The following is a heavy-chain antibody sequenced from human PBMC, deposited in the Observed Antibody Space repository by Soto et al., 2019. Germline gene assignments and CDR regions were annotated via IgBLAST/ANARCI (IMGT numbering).Heavy chain of an antibody. CDR3: ARHGYDSSGYYCDY. CDR1: GYHFTNYW. V-gene: IGHV5-51*01. CDR2: IYPSDSDT. J-gene: IGHJ4*02. Sequence: GESLKISCKGSGYHFTNYWIGSVRQMPGKGLEWMGFIYPSDSDTRYSPSFQGQVTISADKSISTAYLQWSSLKASDTAMYYCARHGYDSSGYYCDYWGQGTLVTVSS. D-gene: IGHD3-22*01.